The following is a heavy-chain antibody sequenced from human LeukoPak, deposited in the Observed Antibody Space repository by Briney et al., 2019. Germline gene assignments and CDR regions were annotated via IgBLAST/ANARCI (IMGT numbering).Heavy chain of an antibody. CDR2: ISGSGGST. CDR1: GFTFSSYA. D-gene: IGHD1-26*01. Sequence: GGSLRLSCAASGFTFSSYAMSWVRQAPGKGLEWVSAISGSGGSTYYADSVKGRFTISRDNSKNTLYLQMSSLRAEDTAVYYCAKGEWELPTDYYYYGMDVWGQGTTVTVSS. V-gene: IGHV3-23*01. CDR3: AKGEWELPTDYYYYGMDV. J-gene: IGHJ6*02.